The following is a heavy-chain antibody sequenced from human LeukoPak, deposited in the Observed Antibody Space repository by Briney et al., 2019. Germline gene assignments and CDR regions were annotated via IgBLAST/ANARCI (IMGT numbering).Heavy chain of an antibody. CDR2: ISYDGSNK. D-gene: IGHD2-21*01. CDR1: GFTFSSYA. J-gene: IGHJ2*01. V-gene: IGHV3-30-3*01. CDR3: AKDLFLWYFDL. Sequence: PGRPLRLSCAASGFTFSSYAMHWVRQAPGKGLEWVAVISYDGSNKYYADSVRGRFTISRDNSKNTLYLQMNSLRAEDTAVYYCAKDLFLWYFDLWGRGTLVTVSS.